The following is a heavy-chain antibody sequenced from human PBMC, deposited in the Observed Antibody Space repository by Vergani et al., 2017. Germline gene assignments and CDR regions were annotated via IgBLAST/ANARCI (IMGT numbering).Heavy chain of an antibody. CDR2: IIPILGTA. D-gene: IGHD5-24*01. Sequence: QVQLVQSGAEVKKPGSSVKVSCKASGGTFSSYAISWVRQAPGQGLEWMGRIIPILGTANYARKFQGRVTITADESTSTAYMELSSLRSEDTAVYYCARHRDGYNLVFDYWGQGTLVTVSS. J-gene: IGHJ4*02. CDR3: ARHRDGYNLVFDY. CDR1: GGTFSSYA. V-gene: IGHV1-69*11.